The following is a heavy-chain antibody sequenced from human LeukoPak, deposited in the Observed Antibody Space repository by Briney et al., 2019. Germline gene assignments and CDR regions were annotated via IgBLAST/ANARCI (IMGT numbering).Heavy chain of an antibody. D-gene: IGHD3-22*01. CDR1: GFTFSSYA. CDR3: AKVYYYDSSGYYDY. CDR2: ISGSGGST. Sequence: PGGSLRLSCAASGFTFSSYAMSWVRQAPGTGLEWVSAISGSGGSTYYADSVKGRFTISRDSSKNTLYLQMNSLRAEDTAVYYCAKVYYYDSSGYYDYWGQGTLVTVSS. J-gene: IGHJ4*02. V-gene: IGHV3-23*01.